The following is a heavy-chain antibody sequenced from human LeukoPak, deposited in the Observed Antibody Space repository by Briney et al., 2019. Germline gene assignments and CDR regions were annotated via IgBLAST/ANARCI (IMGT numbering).Heavy chain of an antibody. CDR1: GYTFTSYG. CDR3: ARGARGILTGYYSYFDY. Sequence: ASVKVSCKASGYTFTSYGISWVRQAPGQGLEWMGWISAYNGNTNYAQKLQGRVTMTTDTSTSTAYMELRSLRSDDTAVYYCARGARGILTGYYSYFDYWGQGTLVTVPS. CDR2: ISAYNGNT. D-gene: IGHD3-9*01. V-gene: IGHV1-18*01. J-gene: IGHJ4*02.